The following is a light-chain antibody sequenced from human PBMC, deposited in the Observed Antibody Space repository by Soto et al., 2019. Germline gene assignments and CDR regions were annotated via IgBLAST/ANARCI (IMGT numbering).Light chain of an antibody. CDR2: GAS. V-gene: IGKV3-20*01. CDR3: QQYGNSPRT. Sequence: EIVLTRSPGTLSLSPGERATLSCRASQNVNSNFLAWYQQKPGQAPRLLISGASNRATGIPDRFSGSGSGTDFTLTISRLEPEDFAVYYCQQYGNSPRTFGQGTKVDIK. J-gene: IGKJ1*01. CDR1: QNVNSNF.